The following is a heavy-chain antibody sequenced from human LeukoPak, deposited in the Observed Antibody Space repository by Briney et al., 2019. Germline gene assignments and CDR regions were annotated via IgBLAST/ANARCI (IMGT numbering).Heavy chain of an antibody. Sequence: GASVKVSCKASGGTFSSYAISWVRQAPGQGLEWMGGIIPIFGTANYAQKFQGRVTITADESTSTAYMELSSLRSEDTAVYYCAREVGEHYGSGSYYFDYWGQGTLVTVSS. CDR1: GGTFSSYA. CDR3: AREVGEHYGSGSYYFDY. CDR2: IIPIFGTA. J-gene: IGHJ4*02. V-gene: IGHV1-69*13. D-gene: IGHD3-10*01.